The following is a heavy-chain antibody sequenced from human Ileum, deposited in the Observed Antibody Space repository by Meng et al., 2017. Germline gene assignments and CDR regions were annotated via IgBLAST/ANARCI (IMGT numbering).Heavy chain of an antibody. J-gene: IGHJ6*02. D-gene: IGHD3-3*01. CDR2: ISYDGSNK. CDR1: GFTFSSYA. Sequence: GGSLRLSCAASGFTFSSYAMHWVRQAPGKGLEWVAVISYDGSNKYYADSVKGRFTISRDNSKNTLYLQMNSLRAKDTAVYYCARDNSLLNYDFWSRRYYYYGMDVWGQGTTVTVSS. CDR3: ARDNSLLNYDFWSRRYYYYGMDV. V-gene: IGHV3-30*01.